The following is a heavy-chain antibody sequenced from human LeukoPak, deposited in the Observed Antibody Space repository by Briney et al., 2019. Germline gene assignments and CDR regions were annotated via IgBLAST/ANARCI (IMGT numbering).Heavy chain of an antibody. Sequence: SETLSLTCTIFGDSVSRSDSYWDWIRQPPGKGLEWIGSIYYSGRTYYSPSLKSRVTLSVDMSNNQFSLTLSSVTAADTALYFCARRRYYDSSGYLEWGQGTLVTVSS. J-gene: IGHJ1*01. CDR3: ARRRYYDSSGYLE. CDR1: GDSVSRSDSY. V-gene: IGHV4-39*01. D-gene: IGHD3-22*01. CDR2: IYYSGRT.